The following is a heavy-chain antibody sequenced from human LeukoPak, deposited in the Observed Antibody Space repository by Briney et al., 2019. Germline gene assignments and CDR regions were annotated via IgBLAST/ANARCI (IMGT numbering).Heavy chain of an antibody. CDR1: GFTFSNFL. CDR2: ISGSGGDT. CDR3: AKKGATTGDFDY. J-gene: IGHJ4*02. V-gene: IGHV3-23*01. D-gene: IGHD1-26*01. Sequence: GGSLRLSCAASGFTFSNFLMTWVRQAPGKGPEWVSAISGSGGDTYYADSVKGRFTISRDNSKNTLYLQMNSLRAEDTAVYYCAKKGATTGDFDYWGQGTLVTISS.